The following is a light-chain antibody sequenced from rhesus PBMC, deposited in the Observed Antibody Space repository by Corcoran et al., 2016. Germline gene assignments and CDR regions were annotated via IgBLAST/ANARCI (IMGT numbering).Light chain of an antibody. CDR2: RAS. CDR1: QGISNY. Sequence: DIQMTQSPSSLSASVGDRVTITCQASQGISNYLAWYQQKPGKVPKLLIYRASTLQSGIPSRFSGSGSGTDFPHTISSLQPEDLATYDCQHGYGITPTFGQETKVEIK. J-gene: IGKJ1*01. CDR3: QHGYGITPT. V-gene: IGKV1-25*01.